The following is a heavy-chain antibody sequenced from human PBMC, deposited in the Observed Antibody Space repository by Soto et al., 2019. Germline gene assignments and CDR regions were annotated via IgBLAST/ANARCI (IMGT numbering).Heavy chain of an antibody. CDR1: GCSISSYY. J-gene: IGHJ5*02. CDR3: ARDALEGATTGWFDP. CDR2: IYYSGST. D-gene: IGHD1-26*01. V-gene: IGHV4-59*01. Sequence: QVQLQESGPGLVKPSETLSLTCTVSGCSISSYYWSWIRQPPGKGLEWIGYIYYSGSTNYNPSLKSRVTISVDTSKNQFSLKLSSVTAADTAVYYCARDALEGATTGWFDPWGQGTLVTVSS.